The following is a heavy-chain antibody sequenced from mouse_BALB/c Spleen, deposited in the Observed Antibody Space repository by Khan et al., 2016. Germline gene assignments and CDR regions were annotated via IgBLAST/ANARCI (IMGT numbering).Heavy chain of an antibody. CDR1: GYSITSGYR. J-gene: IGHJ2*01. Sequence: EVQLVESGPDLVKPSQSLSLTCTVTGYSITSGYRWHWIRQFPGNKLEWMGYIHYSAGTSNHPSPKSRISITRDTSKNQFFLQLNSVTSEDTATYYCARSNGYYSYDYWGQGTTLTVSS. CDR3: ARSNGYYSYDY. V-gene: IGHV3-1*02. CDR2: IHYSAGT. D-gene: IGHD2-3*01.